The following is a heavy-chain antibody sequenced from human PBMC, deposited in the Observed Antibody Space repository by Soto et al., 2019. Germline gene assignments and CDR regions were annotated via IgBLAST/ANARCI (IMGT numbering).Heavy chain of an antibody. CDR1: GGSMRSYY. CDR3: ARAPRGNYGYPSYFDY. Sequence: SETLSLTCNVSGGSMRSYYWSWIRQPPGKGLEWIGYIYYSGNTNYNPSLKSRVTISVDTSKNQFSPKLSSVTAADTAVYYCARAPRGNYGYPSYFDYWGQGTLVTVSS. CDR2: IYYSGNT. V-gene: IGHV4-59*08. J-gene: IGHJ4*02. D-gene: IGHD3-10*01.